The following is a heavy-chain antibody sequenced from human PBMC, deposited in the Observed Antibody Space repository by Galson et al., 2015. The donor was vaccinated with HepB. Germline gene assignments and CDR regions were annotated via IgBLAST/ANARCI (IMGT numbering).Heavy chain of an antibody. D-gene: IGHD3-3*01. Sequence: SLRLSCAASGFTFSSYSMNWVRQAPGKGLEWVSSISSSSSYIYYADSVKGRFTISRDNAKNSLYLQMNSLRAEDTAVYYCARAALPSYYDFWSGYYRAWGDYYYYYGMDVWGQGTTVTVSS. CDR1: GFTFSSYS. J-gene: IGHJ6*02. CDR3: ARAALPSYYDFWSGYYRAWGDYYYYYGMDV. CDR2: ISSSSSYI. V-gene: IGHV3-21*01.